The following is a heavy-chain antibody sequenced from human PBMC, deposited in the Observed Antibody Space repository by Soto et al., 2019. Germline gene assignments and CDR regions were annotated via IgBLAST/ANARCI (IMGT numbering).Heavy chain of an antibody. V-gene: IGHV4-4*02. CDR1: GGSISSSNW. CDR2: IYHSGTN. J-gene: IGHJ4*02. CDR3: AIPATSDFDC. Sequence: QVQLQESGPGLVKPSGTLSVTCAVSGGSISSSNWWTWVRQPPGKGLEWIGEIYHSGTNNYNPSLKSRVVISGDRSRNHLSLTLSSVTAADTAVYYCAIPATSDFDCWGQGILVTVSS. D-gene: IGHD4-4*01.